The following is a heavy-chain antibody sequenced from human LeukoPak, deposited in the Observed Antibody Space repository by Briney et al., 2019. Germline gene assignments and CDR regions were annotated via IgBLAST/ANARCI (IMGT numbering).Heavy chain of an antibody. CDR2: INHSGST. CDR3: ARHRYSSRSPFDP. Sequence: SETLSLTCAVYGGSFSGYYWSWIRQPPGKGLEWIGEINHSGSTNYNPSLKSRVTISVDTSKNRFSLKLSPVTAADTAVYYCARHRYSSRSPFDPWGQGTLVTVSS. J-gene: IGHJ5*02. CDR1: GGSFSGYY. V-gene: IGHV4-34*01. D-gene: IGHD6-13*01.